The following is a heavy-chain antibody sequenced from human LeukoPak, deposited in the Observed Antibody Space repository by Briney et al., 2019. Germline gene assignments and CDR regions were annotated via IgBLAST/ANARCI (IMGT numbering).Heavy chain of an antibody. CDR3: ARLPATATKNWFDP. V-gene: IGHV4-59*08. D-gene: IGHD2-15*01. J-gene: IGHJ5*02. CDR1: GGSISSYY. Sequence: SETLSLTCTVSGGSISSYYWSWIRQPPGKGLEWIGYIYYSGNTNYNPSLKSRVTISVDTSKNQFSLKLSSVTAADTAVYYCARLPATATKNWFDPWGQGTLVTVSS. CDR2: IYYSGNT.